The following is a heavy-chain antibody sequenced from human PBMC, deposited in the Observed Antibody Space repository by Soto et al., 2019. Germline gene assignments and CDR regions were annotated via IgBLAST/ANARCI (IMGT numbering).Heavy chain of an antibody. CDR2: ASGSGSGT. CDR1: GFTFSGFA. Sequence: GGSLRLFCAASGFTFSGFAMAWVRQAPGKGLEWVSSASGSGSGTYYADSVKGRFTISRDNSKNTLYLHMTNLRAGDTALYFCAKGRPGVAAAPDYWGQRTLVTVSS. J-gene: IGHJ4*02. D-gene: IGHD2-21*01. V-gene: IGHV3-23*01. CDR3: AKGRPGVAAAPDY.